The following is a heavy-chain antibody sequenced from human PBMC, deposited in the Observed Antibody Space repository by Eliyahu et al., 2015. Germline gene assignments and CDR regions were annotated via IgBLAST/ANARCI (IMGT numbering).Heavy chain of an antibody. CDR1: ADTFIXHX. V-gene: IGHV1-69*04. J-gene: IGHJ4*02. D-gene: IGHD3-3*01. Sequence: QVPLVQSEAEVRKPGSSVRISCKTSADTFIXHXIPXVXQAPGEGLEWLGRTILYLDLSNYAEKFQDRVTIIADKSTATAYLELSALTSEDTAIYYCARDGSVVSGVVTHPLDYWGQGTLVTVSS. CDR3: ARDGSVVSGVVTHPLDY. CDR2: TILYLDLS.